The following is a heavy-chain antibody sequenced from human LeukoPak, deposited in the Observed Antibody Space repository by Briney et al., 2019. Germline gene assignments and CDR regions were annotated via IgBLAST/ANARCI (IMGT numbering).Heavy chain of an antibody. V-gene: IGHV3-7*03. J-gene: IGHJ4*02. CDR1: GFTFSSYW. D-gene: IGHD4-17*01. Sequence: GGSLRLSCAVSGFTFSSYWMSWFRQAPGKGLGWVANINQDGSQKFSVDSVKGRFAISRDNAKNSLSLQMNSLRVEDTAVYYCARDWFDGDYDRFDYWGQGTLVTVSS. CDR3: ARDWFDGDYDRFDY. CDR2: INQDGSQK.